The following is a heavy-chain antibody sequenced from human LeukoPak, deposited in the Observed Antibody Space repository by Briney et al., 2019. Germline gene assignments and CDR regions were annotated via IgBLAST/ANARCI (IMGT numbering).Heavy chain of an antibody. D-gene: IGHD1-26*01. V-gene: IGHV3-74*01. CDR2: INSDGSST. Sequence: GGSLRLSCAASGFTFSSYWMHWVRQAPGKGLVWVSRINSDGSSTSYADSVKGRFTISRDNAKNTPYLQMNSLRAEDTAVYYCARDASPLSGSYSQDYWGQGTLVTVSS. J-gene: IGHJ4*02. CDR3: ARDASPLSGSYSQDY. CDR1: GFTFSSYW.